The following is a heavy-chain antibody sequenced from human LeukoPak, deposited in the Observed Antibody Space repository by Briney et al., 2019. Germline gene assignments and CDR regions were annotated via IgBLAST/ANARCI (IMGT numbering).Heavy chain of an antibody. CDR2: INHSGST. D-gene: IGHD6-13*01. Sequence: SETLSLTCAVYGGSFSGYYWSWIRQPPGKGLEWIGEINHSGSTNYNPSLKSRVTISVDTSKNQFSLKLSSVTAADTAVYYCARGRGGGIAAASTYYFDYWGQGTLVTVSS. CDR3: ARGRGGGIAAASTYYFDY. J-gene: IGHJ4*02. V-gene: IGHV4-34*01. CDR1: GGSFSGYY.